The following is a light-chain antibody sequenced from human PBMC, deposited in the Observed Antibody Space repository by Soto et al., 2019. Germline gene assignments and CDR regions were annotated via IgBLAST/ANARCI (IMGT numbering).Light chain of an antibody. CDR3: QHYNSYSEA. V-gene: IGKV1-5*03. CDR2: KAS. CDR1: QTISSW. J-gene: IGKJ1*01. Sequence: DIQMTQSPSTLSGSVGDRVTITCRASQTISSWLAWYQQKPGKARKLLIYKASSVKSGVPSRFSGSGSGTEFTLTISSLQPDDFATYYCQHYNSYSEAFGQGTKVEIK.